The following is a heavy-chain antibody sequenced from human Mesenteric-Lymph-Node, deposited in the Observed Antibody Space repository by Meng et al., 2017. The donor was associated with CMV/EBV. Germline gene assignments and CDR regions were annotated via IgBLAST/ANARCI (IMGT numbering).Heavy chain of an antibody. CDR2: ISSSGSTI. CDR3: AIPAAVGLSYYFGMDV. CDR1: GFSFSDYY. Sequence: SLKISCAASGFSFSDYYMSWIRQAPGKGLEWVSYISSSGSTIYYADSVKGRFTISRDNAKNSLYLQMNSLRAEDTAVYYCAIPAAVGLSYYFGMDVWGQGTTVTVSS. D-gene: IGHD2-2*01. V-gene: IGHV3-11*01. J-gene: IGHJ6*02.